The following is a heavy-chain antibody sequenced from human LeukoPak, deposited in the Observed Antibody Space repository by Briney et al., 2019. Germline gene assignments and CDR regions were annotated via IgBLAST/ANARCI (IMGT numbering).Heavy chain of an antibody. D-gene: IGHD2-2*02. V-gene: IGHV4-38-2*02. CDR2: SGST. CDR3: ARGEYYCSSTSCYRRPVYYYMDV. J-gene: IGHJ6*03. CDR1: GYSISSGYY. Sequence: SETLSLTCTVSGYSISSGYYWGWIRQPPGKGLEWIGSGSTYYNPSLKSRVTISVDTSKNQFSLKLSSVTAADTAVYYCARGEYYCSSTSCYRRPVYYYMDVWGKGTTVTVSS.